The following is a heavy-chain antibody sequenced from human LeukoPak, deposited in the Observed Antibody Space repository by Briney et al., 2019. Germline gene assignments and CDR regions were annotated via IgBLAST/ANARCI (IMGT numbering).Heavy chain of an antibody. CDR3: VRGARITTGVDY. Sequence: GGSLRLSCAASGFTFSSFWMSWVRQAPGTGLEWVANITPLGGDKFYVDSVRGRFTISRDNAKTSVYLQMDSLRAEDTAIYYCVRGARITTGVDYWGQGTLVTVSS. CDR2: ITPLGGDK. V-gene: IGHV3-7*01. CDR1: GFTFSSFW. J-gene: IGHJ4*02. D-gene: IGHD4-17*01.